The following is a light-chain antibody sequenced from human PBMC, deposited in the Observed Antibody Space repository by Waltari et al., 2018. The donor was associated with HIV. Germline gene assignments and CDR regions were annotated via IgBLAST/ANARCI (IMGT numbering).Light chain of an antibody. CDR1: QSISTY. Sequence: DIQMTQSPSSLSASVGDRVTITCRARQSISTYLNWYQQRPGKAPKLLIYGAFPWQRGVPSGFSGSGSGTDFTLTITSLQPEDFATYYCQQTFRIPLTFGGGTKV. CDR2: GAF. J-gene: IGKJ4*01. CDR3: QQTFRIPLT. V-gene: IGKV1-39*01.